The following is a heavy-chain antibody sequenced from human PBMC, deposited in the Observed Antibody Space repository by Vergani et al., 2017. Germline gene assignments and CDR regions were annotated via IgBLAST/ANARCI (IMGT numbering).Heavy chain of an antibody. Sequence: EVQLVESGGGLIQPGGSLRLSCAASGFTVSSNYMSWVRQAPGKGLEWVSAISGSGGSTYYADSVKGRFTISRDNSKNTLYLQMNSLRAEDTAVYYCAKDGYYDFWSGYYYYFDYWGQGTMVTVSS. D-gene: IGHD3-3*01. CDR2: ISGSGGST. V-gene: IGHV3-23*04. CDR1: GFTVSSNY. CDR3: AKDGYYDFWSGYYYYFDY. J-gene: IGHJ4*03.